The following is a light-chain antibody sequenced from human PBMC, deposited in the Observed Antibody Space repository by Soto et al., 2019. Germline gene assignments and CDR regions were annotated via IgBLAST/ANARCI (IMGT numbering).Light chain of an antibody. CDR2: EVT. J-gene: IGLJ1*01. CDR3: SSFTSSSTLV. Sequence: ALTQPASVSGSPGQSITISCTGTSSDVGGYNYVSWYQHHPGKAPKLMIYEVTNRPSGVSNRFSGSKSGNTASLTISGLQAEDEADYYCSSFTSSSTLVFGTGTKVTVL. CDR1: SSDVGGYNY. V-gene: IGLV2-14*01.